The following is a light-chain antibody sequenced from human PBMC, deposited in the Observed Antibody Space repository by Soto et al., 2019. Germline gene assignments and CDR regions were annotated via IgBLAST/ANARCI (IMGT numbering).Light chain of an antibody. CDR2: DTN. J-gene: IGLJ1*01. CDR3: SAWDGSLNGYV. V-gene: IGLV1-44*01. Sequence: QSVLTQPPSASGTPGQRVTISCSGSGSTIGRHSVNWYQQLPGSAPRDLIYDTNQRPSGVPGRFSGSKSGTSASLAISGLQSEDEAEYLCSAWDGSLNGYVFGTGTKLTVL. CDR1: GSTIGRHS.